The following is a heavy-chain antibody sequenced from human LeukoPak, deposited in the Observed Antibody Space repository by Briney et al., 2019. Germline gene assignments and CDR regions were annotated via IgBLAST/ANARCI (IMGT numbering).Heavy chain of an antibody. J-gene: IGHJ4*02. Sequence: SETLSLTCTVSGGSISNTNYYWSWIRQPAGKGLEWIGRIYTSGSTNYNPSLKSRVTMSVDTSKNQFSLKLSSVTAADTAVYYCAREALPVGAMGYWGQGTLVTVSS. CDR2: IYTSGST. D-gene: IGHD1-26*01. CDR1: GGSISNTNYY. CDR3: AREALPVGAMGY. V-gene: IGHV4-61*02.